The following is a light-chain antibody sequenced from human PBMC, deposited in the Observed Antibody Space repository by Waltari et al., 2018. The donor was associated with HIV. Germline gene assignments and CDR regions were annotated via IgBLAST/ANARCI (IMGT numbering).Light chain of an antibody. Sequence: DVLMTQSHDALVGFLGDGGPINRNSSQSVLFTSKKKNYLAWYQQKPGQPPRLLVYWASTRESGVPARFSGSGSGTNFTLTISSLQAEDAAIYYCQQYFMTPPTFGQGTKVEI. CDR3: QQYFMTPPT. CDR1: QSVLFTSKKKNY. CDR2: WAS. J-gene: IGKJ1*01. V-gene: IGKV4-1*01.